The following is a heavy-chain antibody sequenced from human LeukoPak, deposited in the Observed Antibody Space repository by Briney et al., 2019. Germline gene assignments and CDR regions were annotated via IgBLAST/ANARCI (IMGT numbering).Heavy chain of an antibody. J-gene: IGHJ4*02. Sequence: SETLSLTCAVYGGSFSGYYWSWIRQPPGKGLEWIGEINHSGSTNYNPSLKSRVTISVDTSKNQFSLKLSSVTAADTAVYYCARGYSSSSPEVSDYWGREPWSPSPQ. CDR3: ARGYSSSSPEVSDY. CDR2: INHSGST. D-gene: IGHD6-6*01. CDR1: GGSFSGYY. V-gene: IGHV4-34*01.